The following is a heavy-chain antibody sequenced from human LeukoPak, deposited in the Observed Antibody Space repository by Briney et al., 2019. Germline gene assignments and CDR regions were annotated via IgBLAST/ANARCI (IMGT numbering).Heavy chain of an antibody. Sequence: GGSLRLSCAASGFTFSSYGMSWVRQAPGKGLEWVSAISGSGGSTYYADSVKGRFTISRDNSKNTLYLQMNSLRAEDTAVYYCAKVLWCSGDFPIVFFIWGQGKMVTVSS. V-gene: IGHV3-23*01. D-gene: IGHD3-10*02. J-gene: IGHJ3*02. CDR2: ISGSGGST. CDR1: GFTFSSYG. CDR3: AKVLWCSGDFPIVFFI.